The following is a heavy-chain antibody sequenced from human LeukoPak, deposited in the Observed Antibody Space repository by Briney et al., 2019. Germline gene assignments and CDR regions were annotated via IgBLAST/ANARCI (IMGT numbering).Heavy chain of an antibody. V-gene: IGHV4-39*01. CDR1: GGSISSNSYF. CDR3: ARLWKNGPQTFDY. J-gene: IGHJ4*02. CDR2: IYYSGST. D-gene: IGHD1-1*01. Sequence: PSETLSLTCTVSGGSISSNSYFWGWIRQPPGKGLEWIGSIYYSGSTYYNPSLKSRVTISVDTSKNQFSLRLSSVTAADTAVYYCARLWKNGPQTFDYWGQGTLVTVPS.